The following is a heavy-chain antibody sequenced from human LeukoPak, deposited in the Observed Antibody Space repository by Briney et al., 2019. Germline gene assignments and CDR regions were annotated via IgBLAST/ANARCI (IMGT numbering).Heavy chain of an antibody. J-gene: IGHJ4*02. V-gene: IGHV3-30*18. CDR2: ISYDGSNK. Sequence: GGSLRLSCAASGFTFSSYGMHWVRQAPGKGLEWVAVISYDGSNKYYADSVKGRFTISKDNSKNTLYLQMNSLRAEDTAVYYCAKDTLAYYYDSSGYYFDYWAREPWSPSPQ. CDR3: AKDTLAYYYDSSGYYFDY. D-gene: IGHD3-22*01. CDR1: GFTFSSYG.